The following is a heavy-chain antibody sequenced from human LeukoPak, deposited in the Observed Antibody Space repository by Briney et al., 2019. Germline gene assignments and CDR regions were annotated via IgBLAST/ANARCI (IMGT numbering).Heavy chain of an antibody. CDR3: TTGGDCSDGSRYV. D-gene: IGHD2-15*01. J-gene: IGHJ4*02. Sequence: GGSLRLSCAASGFTFSNVWMSWVRQAPGKGLEWVGRIKSKTDGGTTDYAAPVQGRFTISRDDSKNTLYLQMNSLKTEDTAVYYCTTGGDCSDGSRYVWGQGTLVTVSS. V-gene: IGHV3-15*01. CDR1: GFTFSNVW. CDR2: IKSKTDGGTT.